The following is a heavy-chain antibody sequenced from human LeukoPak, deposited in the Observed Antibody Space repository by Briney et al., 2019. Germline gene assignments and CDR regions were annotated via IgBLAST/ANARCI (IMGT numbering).Heavy chain of an antibody. CDR3: ARPSDILTGYYDP. CDR2: IYYSGST. D-gene: IGHD3-9*01. CDR1: GGSISSSSYY. Sequence: KPSETLSLTCTVSGGSISSSSYYWGWIRQPPGKGLEWIGSIYYSGSTYYNPSLKSRVTISVDTSKNQFSLKLSSVTAADTAVYYCARPSDILTGYYDPWGQGTLVTVSS. V-gene: IGHV4-39*01. J-gene: IGHJ5*02.